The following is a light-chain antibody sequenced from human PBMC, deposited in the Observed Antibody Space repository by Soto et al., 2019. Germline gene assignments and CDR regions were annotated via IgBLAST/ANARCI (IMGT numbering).Light chain of an antibody. V-gene: IGKV1-9*01. J-gene: IGKJ5*01. Sequence: DIHLTQSPSFLSASVGDRVTITCRPSQAVPNNMAWYQQKPGKPPKLLIYEESTLHSGVPSRFSGSGSGTDFTLTISGLEPADLGVYYCQQRHNWPITFGQGTRLEIK. CDR1: QAVPNN. CDR2: EES. CDR3: QQRHNWPIT.